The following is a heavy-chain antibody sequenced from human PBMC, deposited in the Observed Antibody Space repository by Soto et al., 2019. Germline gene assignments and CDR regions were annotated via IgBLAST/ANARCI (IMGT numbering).Heavy chain of an antibody. V-gene: IGHV4-34*01. J-gene: IGHJ3*02. CDR1: GGSFSGYY. D-gene: IGHD3-3*01. CDR2: INHSGST. Sequence: PSETLSLTCAVYGGSFSGYYWSWIPQPPGKGLEWIGEINHSGSTNYNPSLKSRVTISVDTSKNQFSLKLSSVTAADTAVYYCARWGSTMYYDFWSGYKDDAFDIWGQGTMVTVSS. CDR3: ARWGSTMYYDFWSGYKDDAFDI.